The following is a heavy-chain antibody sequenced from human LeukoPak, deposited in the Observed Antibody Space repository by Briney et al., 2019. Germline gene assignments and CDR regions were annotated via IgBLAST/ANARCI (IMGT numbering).Heavy chain of an antibody. CDR2: ISWNSGSI. D-gene: IGHD5-24*01. CDR3: ARRNRMATIFGEAFDY. J-gene: IGHJ4*02. Sequence: PGGSLRLSCAASGFTFDDYAMHWVRQAPGKGLEWVSGISWNSGSIGYADSVKGRFTISRDNAKNSLYLQMNSLRAEDTAVYYCARRNRMATIFGEAFDYWGQGTLVTVSS. V-gene: IGHV3-9*01. CDR1: GFTFDDYA.